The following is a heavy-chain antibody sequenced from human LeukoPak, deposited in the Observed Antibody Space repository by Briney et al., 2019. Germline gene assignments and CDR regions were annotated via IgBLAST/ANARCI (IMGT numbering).Heavy chain of an antibody. CDR2: IYYSGAT. J-gene: IGHJ6*03. CDR1: GGSISGSY. V-gene: IGHV4-59*01. CDR3: ARDSYGSGSSYNDYYYCMDV. Sequence: SETLSLTCTVSGGSISGSYWSWVRQSPGKGLEWIGYIYYSGATNYNPSLKSRVSISIDTSKNQFSLKLSSVTPADTAVYYCARDSYGSGSSYNDYYYCMDVWGKGTTVTIS. D-gene: IGHD3-10*01.